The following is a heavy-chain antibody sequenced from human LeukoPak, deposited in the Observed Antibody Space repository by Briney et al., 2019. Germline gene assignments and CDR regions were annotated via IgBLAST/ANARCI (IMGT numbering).Heavy chain of an antibody. J-gene: IGHJ3*02. CDR3: AREYLNAFDI. Sequence: GGSLRLSCATSGFTVSNYYMSWIRQAPGKGLEWVSYFSSSGITRYYADSVKGRFTIYRDNAKNSLYLQMNSLRAEDTAVYYCAREYLNAFDIWGQGTMLTVSS. CDR1: GFTVSNYY. D-gene: IGHD2-2*02. CDR2: FSSSGITR. V-gene: IGHV3-11*04.